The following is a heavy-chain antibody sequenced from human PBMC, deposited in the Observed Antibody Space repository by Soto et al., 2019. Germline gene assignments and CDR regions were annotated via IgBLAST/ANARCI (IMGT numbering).Heavy chain of an antibody. CDR1: GFTFSSYG. Sequence: QVQLVETGGGVVQPGRSLRLSCAASGFTFSSYGMHWVRQAAGKGLEWVAVISYDGSNKYYADSVKGRFTISRDNSKNTLYLQMNSLRAEDTAVYYCARGTHYDILTDDAFDIWGQGTMVTVSS. V-gene: IGHV3-30-3*01. D-gene: IGHD3-9*01. J-gene: IGHJ3*02. CDR3: ARGTHYDILTDDAFDI. CDR2: ISYDGSNK.